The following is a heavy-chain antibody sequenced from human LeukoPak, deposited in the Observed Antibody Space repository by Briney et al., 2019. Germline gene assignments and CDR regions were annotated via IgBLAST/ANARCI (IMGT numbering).Heavy chain of an antibody. Sequence: ASVKVSCKASGYTFTGYYMHWVRRAPGQGLEWMGGIIPIFGTANYAQKFQGRVTITADESTSTAYMELSSLRSEGTAVYYCASRMTTVKTFIFDYWGQGTLVTVSS. CDR2: IIPIFGTA. V-gene: IGHV1-69*13. D-gene: IGHD4-17*01. CDR1: GYTFTGYY. J-gene: IGHJ4*02. CDR3: ASRMTTVKTFIFDY.